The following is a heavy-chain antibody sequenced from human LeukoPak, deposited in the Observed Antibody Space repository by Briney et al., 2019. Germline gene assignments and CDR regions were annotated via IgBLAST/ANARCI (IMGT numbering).Heavy chain of an antibody. CDR2: IYYSGST. V-gene: IGHV4-39*07. J-gene: IGHJ5*02. Sequence: SETLSLTCTVSGGSISSSNYYWGWIRQPPGKGLEWIGSIYYSGSTYYSPSLKSRVTISVDTSKNQFSLKLSSVTAADTAVYYCARKDDYVWGSYLNWFDPWGQGTLVTVSS. CDR3: ARKDDYVWGSYLNWFDP. CDR1: GGSISSSNYY. D-gene: IGHD3-16*02.